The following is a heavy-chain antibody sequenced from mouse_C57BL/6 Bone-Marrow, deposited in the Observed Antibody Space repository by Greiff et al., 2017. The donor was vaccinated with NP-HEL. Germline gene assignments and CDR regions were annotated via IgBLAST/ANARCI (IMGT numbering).Heavy chain of an antibody. D-gene: IGHD1-1*01. CDR3: ARHGDYFGSSYGYFDV. V-gene: IGHV1-62-2*01. CDR2: FYPGSGSI. J-gene: IGHJ1*03. Sequence: QVQLQQSGAELVTPGASVKLSCKASGYTFTEYTIHWVKPRSGQGLEWIGWFYPGSGSIQYNEKFKDKATLTADKSSSTVYMDLSRLTSEDSAVYFCARHGDYFGSSYGYFDVWGTGTTVTVSS. CDR1: GYTFTEYT.